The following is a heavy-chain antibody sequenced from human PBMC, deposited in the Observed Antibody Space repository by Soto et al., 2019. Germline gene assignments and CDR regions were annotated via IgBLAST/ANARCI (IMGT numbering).Heavy chain of an antibody. CDR2: IYYSGST. V-gene: IGHV4-39*01. D-gene: IGHD3-9*01. J-gene: IGHJ4*02. CDR1: GGSISSSSYY. Sequence: QLQLQESGPGLVKPSETLSLTCTVSGGSISSSSYYWGWIRQPPGKGLEWIGSIYYSGSTYYNPSLKSRVTISVATSKNQFSLKLSSVTAADTAVYYCARQCGNVLRYFDWLFPYFDYWGQGTLVTVSS. CDR3: ARQCGNVLRYFDWLFPYFDY.